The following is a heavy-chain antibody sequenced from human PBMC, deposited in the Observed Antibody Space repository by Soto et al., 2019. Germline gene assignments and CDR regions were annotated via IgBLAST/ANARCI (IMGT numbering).Heavy chain of an antibody. D-gene: IGHD6-13*01. J-gene: IGHJ5*02. CDR2: PHYNGNT. Sequence: SETLSLTCTVSGVSTSSYYWIWIRQPPGKGLEWIAYPHYNGNTNYNPSLKSRLTVSLDTSKNQFSLKLSSVTAADTAVYYCARVLTRSTLDPWGQGTLVTVS. V-gene: IGHV4-59*01. CDR1: GVSTSSYY. CDR3: ARVLTRSTLDP.